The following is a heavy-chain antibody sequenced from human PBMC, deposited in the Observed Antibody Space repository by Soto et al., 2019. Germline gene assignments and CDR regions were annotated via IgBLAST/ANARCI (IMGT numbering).Heavy chain of an antibody. Sequence: QVQLVQSGAEVKKPGASVKVSCKASGYPFTGNYMHLVRQAPGQGLEWMGWINPNSGGTNYAQKFQGRVTVTRDTSISTAYMELSRLRSDDTAVYYCARDGDSSSPFDIWGQGTMVTVSS. D-gene: IGHD6-6*01. CDR2: INPNSGGT. CDR1: GYPFTGNY. CDR3: ARDGDSSSPFDI. V-gene: IGHV1-2*02. J-gene: IGHJ3*02.